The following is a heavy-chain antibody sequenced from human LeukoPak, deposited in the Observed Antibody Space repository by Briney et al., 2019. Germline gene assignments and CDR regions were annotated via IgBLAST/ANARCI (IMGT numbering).Heavy chain of an antibody. V-gene: IGHV4-59*08. Sequence: PSETLSLTCTVSGGSISSYYWSWIRQPPGKGLEWIGYANYSGSTNYNPSLKSRVNISVDTSKNQFSLKLSSVIAADTAVYYCASATPNCSGGSCYPYYYYGMDVWGQGTTVTVAS. CDR2: ANYSGST. CDR3: ASATPNCSGGSCYPYYYYGMDV. D-gene: IGHD2-15*01. J-gene: IGHJ6*02. CDR1: GGSISSYY.